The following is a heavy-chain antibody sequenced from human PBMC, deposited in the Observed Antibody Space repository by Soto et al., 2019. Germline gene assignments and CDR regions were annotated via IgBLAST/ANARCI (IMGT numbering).Heavy chain of an antibody. J-gene: IGHJ4*02. CDR2: INPSGGST. Sequence: ASVKVSCKASGYTFTSYYMHWVRQAPGQGLEWMGIINPSGGSTSYAQKFQGRVTMTRDTSTSTVYMELSSLRSEDTAVYYCASLGLGYCSGGSCPGIGEWGQGTLVTSPQ. CDR1: GYTFTSYY. D-gene: IGHD2-15*01. V-gene: IGHV1-46*03. CDR3: ASLGLGYCSGGSCPGIGE.